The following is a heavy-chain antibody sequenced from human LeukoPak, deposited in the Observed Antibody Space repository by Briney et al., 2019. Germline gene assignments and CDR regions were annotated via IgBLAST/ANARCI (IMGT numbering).Heavy chain of an antibody. D-gene: IGHD2-2*01. CDR1: LFSFSSYS. Sequence: GGSLRLSCVASLFSFSSYSMNWVRQAPGKGLEWVAYIGRSATTIYYGDSVKGRFTISRDNAKNSLYLQMNSLRAEDTAVYYCARDLNVVVPAAVDNWGQGTLVTVSS. CDR3: ARDLNVVVPAAVDN. CDR2: IGRSATTI. V-gene: IGHV3-48*04. J-gene: IGHJ4*02.